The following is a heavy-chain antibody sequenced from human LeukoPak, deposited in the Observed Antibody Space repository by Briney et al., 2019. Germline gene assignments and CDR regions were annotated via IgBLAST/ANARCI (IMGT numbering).Heavy chain of an antibody. D-gene: IGHD6-13*01. CDR1: GYSFTSYW. Sequence: GESLKISCKGSGYSFTSYWISWVRQMPGKGLEWMGRIDPSDSYTNDSPSFQGHVTISADKSISTAYLQWSSLKASDTAMYYCASLYSSSWYQIDYWGQGTLVTVSS. J-gene: IGHJ4*02. CDR2: IDPSDSYT. CDR3: ASLYSSSWYQIDY. V-gene: IGHV5-10-1*01.